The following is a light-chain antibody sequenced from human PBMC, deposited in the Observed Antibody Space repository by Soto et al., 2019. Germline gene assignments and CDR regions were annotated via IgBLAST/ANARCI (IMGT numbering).Light chain of an antibody. CDR2: DVS. Sequence: QSALTQPASVSGSPGQSITISCTGTSSDIGNYDFVSWYQQVPGTAPKAMIYDVSSRPSGVSNRFSGSKSGNTASLTISGLHAADEDDYYCCSYTTSSSFILFGAGTKLTVL. J-gene: IGLJ2*01. V-gene: IGLV2-14*03. CDR1: SSDIGNYDF. CDR3: CSYTTSSSFIL.